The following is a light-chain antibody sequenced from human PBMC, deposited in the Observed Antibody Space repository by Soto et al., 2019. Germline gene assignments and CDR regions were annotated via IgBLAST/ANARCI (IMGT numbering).Light chain of an antibody. CDR2: KNN. Sequence: SVLTQPPSASGTPGQRVSISCSGSSSNIGSNYVYWYQQVPGTTPKLLIYKNNQRPSGVPDRFSGSKSGTSASLAISGLRSEDEADYYCAVWDDSLSGREVFGGGTQLTVL. CDR1: SSNIGSNY. J-gene: IGLJ2*01. V-gene: IGLV1-47*01. CDR3: AVWDDSLSGREV.